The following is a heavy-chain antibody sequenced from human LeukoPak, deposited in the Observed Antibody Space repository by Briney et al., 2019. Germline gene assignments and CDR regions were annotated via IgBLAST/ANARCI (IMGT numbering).Heavy chain of an antibody. Sequence: GESLKISCEGSGYSFTSYWISWVRQMPGKGLEWMGRIDPSDSYTNYSPSFQGLVTISADKSISTAYLQWSSLKASDAAMYYCARHEGVGAAPDFWGQGTLVTVSS. CDR3: ARHEGVGAAPDF. CDR2: IDPSDSYT. CDR1: GYSFTSYW. D-gene: IGHD2-15*01. V-gene: IGHV5-10-1*01. J-gene: IGHJ4*02.